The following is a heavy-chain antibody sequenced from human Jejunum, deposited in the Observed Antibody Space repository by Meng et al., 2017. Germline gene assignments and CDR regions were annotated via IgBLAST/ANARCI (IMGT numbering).Heavy chain of an antibody. CDR3: VRGKNLNYYFDY. CDR1: GDSITSSSHY. CDR2: VSNTGST. Sequence: HLHLQESGPGLVKPSETLSLTCNVSGDSITSSSHYWGWIRQPPGKGLEWIGSVSNTGSTFYTPSLEGRVSISLDPSKIQFSLMVTSVTGADTAVYYCVRGKNLNYYFDYWGQGAPVTVSS. J-gene: IGHJ4*02. V-gene: IGHV4-39*07.